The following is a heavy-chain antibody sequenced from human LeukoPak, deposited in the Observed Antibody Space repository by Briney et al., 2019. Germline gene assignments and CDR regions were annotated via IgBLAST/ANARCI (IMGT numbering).Heavy chain of an antibody. Sequence: GGTLRLSCAASGFTFSSHGMSWVRQAPGKGLEWVSTISGSGDNTYYADSVKGRFTISRDNSKNTLYLQMNSLRAEDTAVYYCAKVRVDILVVVAAPFDYWGQGTLVTVSS. V-gene: IGHV3-23*01. J-gene: IGHJ4*02. CDR1: GFTFSSHG. D-gene: IGHD2-15*01. CDR3: AKVRVDILVVVAAPFDY. CDR2: ISGSGDNT.